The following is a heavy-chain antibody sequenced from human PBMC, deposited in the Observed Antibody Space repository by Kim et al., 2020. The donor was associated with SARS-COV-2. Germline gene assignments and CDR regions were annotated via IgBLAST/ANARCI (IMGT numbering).Heavy chain of an antibody. CDR1: GFTFGDYA. Sequence: GGSLRLSCTASGFTFGDYAMSWFRQAPGKGLEWVGFIRSKAYGGTTEYAASVKGRFTISRDDSKSIAYLQMNSLKTEDTAVYYCTSLLGYCSGGSCYGDAFDNWGQGTMVTVSS. J-gene: IGHJ3*02. CDR3: TSLLGYCSGGSCYGDAFDN. D-gene: IGHD2-15*01. V-gene: IGHV3-49*03. CDR2: IRSKAYGGTT.